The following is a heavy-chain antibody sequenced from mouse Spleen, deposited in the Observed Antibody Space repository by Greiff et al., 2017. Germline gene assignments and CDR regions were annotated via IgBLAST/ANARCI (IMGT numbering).Heavy chain of an antibody. D-gene: IGHD1-1*01. CDR2: IDPEDGET. Sequence: VQLKESGAELVKPGASVKLSYTASGFNIKDYYMHWVKQRTEQGLEWIGRIDPEDGETKYAPKFQGKATITADTSSNTAYLQLSSLTSEDTAVYYCARSRDYYDGSLPWFAYWGQGTLVTVSA. V-gene: IGHV14-2*01. J-gene: IGHJ3*01. CDR3: ARSRDYYDGSLPWFAY. CDR1: GFNIKDYY.